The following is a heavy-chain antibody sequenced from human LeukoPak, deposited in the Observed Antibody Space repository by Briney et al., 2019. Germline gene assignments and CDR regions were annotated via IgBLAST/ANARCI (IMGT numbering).Heavy chain of an antibody. Sequence: SETLSLTCTVSGGSISSYYWGWIRQPPGKGLEWIGYIYYSGSTNYNPSLKSRVTISVDTSKNQFSLKLSSVTAADTAVYYCARVYYDFWSGFYGMDVWGQGTTVTVSS. D-gene: IGHD3-3*01. CDR1: GGSISSYY. CDR3: ARVYYDFWSGFYGMDV. J-gene: IGHJ6*02. CDR2: IYYSGST. V-gene: IGHV4-59*01.